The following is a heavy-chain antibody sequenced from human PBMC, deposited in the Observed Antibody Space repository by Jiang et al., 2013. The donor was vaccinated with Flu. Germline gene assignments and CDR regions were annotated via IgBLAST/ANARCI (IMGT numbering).Heavy chain of an antibody. D-gene: IGHD6-13*01. CDR1: GYIFTGYY. J-gene: IGHJ3*02. CDR3: ARFLAAAGTTYDAFDI. CDR2: INPNSGGT. V-gene: IGHV1-2*02. Sequence: GAEVKKPGASVKVSCKATGYIFTGYYMHWVRQAPGQGLEWMGWINPNSGGTNYAQKFQGRVTMTRDTSISTAYMELSRLRSDDTAVYYCARFLAAAGTTYDAFDIWGQGTMVTVSS.